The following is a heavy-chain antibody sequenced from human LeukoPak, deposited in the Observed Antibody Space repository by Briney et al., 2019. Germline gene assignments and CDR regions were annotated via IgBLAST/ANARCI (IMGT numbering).Heavy chain of an antibody. CDR2: ISSSGCTI. Sequence: PGGSLRLSCAASGFTFSSYEMNWVRQAPGKGLEWVSYISSSGCTIYYADSVKGRFTISRDNAKNSLYLQMNSLRAEDTAVYYCARGGGYEGPDYWGQGTLVTVSS. D-gene: IGHD5-12*01. V-gene: IGHV3-48*03. J-gene: IGHJ4*02. CDR1: GFTFSSYE. CDR3: ARGGGYEGPDY.